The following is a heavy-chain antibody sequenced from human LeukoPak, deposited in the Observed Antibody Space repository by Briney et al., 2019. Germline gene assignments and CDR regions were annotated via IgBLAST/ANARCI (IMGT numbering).Heavy chain of an antibody. J-gene: IGHJ5*02. V-gene: IGHV1-2*02. Sequence: ASVKVSCKASGYTFTGYYMHWVRQAPGQGLEWMGWINPNSGGTNYAQKFQGRVTMTRDTSISTAYMELSRLRSDDTDVYYCARAGRIMITFGGVIAENWFDPWGQGTLVTVSS. D-gene: IGHD3-16*02. CDR2: INPNSGGT. CDR3: ARAGRIMITFGGVIAENWFDP. CDR1: GYTFTGYY.